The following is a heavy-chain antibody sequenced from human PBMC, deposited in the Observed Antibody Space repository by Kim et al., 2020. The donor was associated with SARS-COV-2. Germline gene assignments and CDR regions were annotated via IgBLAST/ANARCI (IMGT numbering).Heavy chain of an antibody. J-gene: IGHJ4*02. CDR1: GFTFSSYW. Sequence: GGSLRLSCAASGFTFSSYWMSWVRQAPGKGLEWVANIKQDGSEKYYVDSVKGRFTISRDNAKNSLYLQMNSLRAEDTAVYYCARELDTYYYGSSGFDYWGQGTLVTVSS. CDR2: IKQDGSEK. CDR3: ARELDTYYYGSSGFDY. V-gene: IGHV3-7*01. D-gene: IGHD3-22*01.